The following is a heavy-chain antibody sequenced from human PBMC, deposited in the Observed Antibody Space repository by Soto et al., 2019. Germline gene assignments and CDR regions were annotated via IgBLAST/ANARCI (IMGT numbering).Heavy chain of an antibody. CDR2: IYWDDGK. D-gene: IGHD6-19*01. CDR3: AHIVVAGLGYYFDY. Sequence: QITLKESGPALVKPTQTLTLTCTFSGFSLSSTRMAVGWIRQPPGKALEWLALIYWDDGKRYSPFLESRLTITKDTSKNQVVLTMSNMVPVDTARYYCAHIVVAGLGYYFDYWGQGTLVTVSS. J-gene: IGHJ4*02. V-gene: IGHV2-5*02. CDR1: GFSLSSTRMA.